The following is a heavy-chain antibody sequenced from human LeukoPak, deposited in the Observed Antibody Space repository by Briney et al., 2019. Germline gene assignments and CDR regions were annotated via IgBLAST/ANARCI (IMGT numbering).Heavy chain of an antibody. CDR2: ITWNSGNI. V-gene: IGHV3-9*03. CDR3: AKDLLRYCTTTTCYTPLDF. D-gene: IGHD2-2*02. J-gene: IGHJ4*02. Sequence: GGSLRLSCAASGFTFDDYAMHWVRQAPGKGLEWVSGITWNSGNIGYADSVKGRFSISRDNAKNSLYLQMNSLRAEDMALYYCAKDLLRYCTTTTCYTPLDFWGQGTLVTVSS. CDR1: GFTFDDYA.